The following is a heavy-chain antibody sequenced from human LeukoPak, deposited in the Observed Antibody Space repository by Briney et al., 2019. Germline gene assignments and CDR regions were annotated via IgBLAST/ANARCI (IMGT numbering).Heavy chain of an antibody. CDR3: AREAVAGGYFDY. CDR2: IWYDGSNK. V-gene: IGHV3-33*01. CDR1: GFTFSSYG. D-gene: IGHD6-19*01. Sequence: GGSLRLSCAASGFTFSSYGMHWVRQAPGKGLEWVAVIWYDGSNKYYADSVKGRFTISRDNSKNTLYQQMNSLRAEDTAVYYCAREAVAGGYFDYWGQGTLVTVSS. J-gene: IGHJ4*02.